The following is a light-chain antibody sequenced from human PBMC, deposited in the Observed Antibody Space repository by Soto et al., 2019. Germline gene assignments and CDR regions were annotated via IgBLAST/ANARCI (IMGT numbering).Light chain of an antibody. Sequence: DIQMTQSPSSLSASVGDRVTITCRASQPIYTYLNWYQHKQGKAPNLLIFAASTLQSGVPSRFSGGGSETDFTLTITSLQPEDFATYYCQQSYGSPRTFGQGTKVEI. J-gene: IGKJ1*01. V-gene: IGKV1-39*01. CDR3: QQSYGSPRT. CDR1: QPIYTY. CDR2: AAS.